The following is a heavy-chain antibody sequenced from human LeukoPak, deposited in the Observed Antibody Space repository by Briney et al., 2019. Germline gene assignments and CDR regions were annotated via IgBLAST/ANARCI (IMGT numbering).Heavy chain of an antibody. Sequence: GGSLRLSCAASGFTFSSYGMHWVRQAPGKGLEWVAVIWYDGSNKYYADSVKGRFTISRDNSKNTLYLQMNSLRAEDTAVYYCAKDPYCGGDCYPRPLDDAFDIWGQGTMVTVSS. CDR3: AKDPYCGGDCYPRPLDDAFDI. V-gene: IGHV3-30*02. D-gene: IGHD2-21*02. CDR2: IWYDGSNK. CDR1: GFTFSSYG. J-gene: IGHJ3*02.